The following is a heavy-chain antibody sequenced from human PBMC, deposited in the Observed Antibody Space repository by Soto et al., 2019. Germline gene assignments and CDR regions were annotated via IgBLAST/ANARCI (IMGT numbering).Heavy chain of an antibody. CDR2: ISGSGGTT. D-gene: IGHD3-3*01. CDR1: GFTFENYA. J-gene: IGHJ6*02. V-gene: IGHV3-23*01. CDR3: AKDSWAIFGVPAGEYYAMDV. Sequence: EVQLLESGGAPVQSGGSLRLSCVASGFTFENYAMSWVRQAPGQGLEWVSAISGSGGTTYYSDSVKGRFTISRDNSKNTVYLKMNALRVEDAAEYFCAKDSWAIFGVPAGEYYAMDVWGQGTTVTVSS.